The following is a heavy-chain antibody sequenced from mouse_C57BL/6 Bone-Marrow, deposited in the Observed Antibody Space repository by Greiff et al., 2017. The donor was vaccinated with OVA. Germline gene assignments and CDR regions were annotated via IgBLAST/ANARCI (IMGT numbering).Heavy chain of an antibody. CDR1: GFTFSSYA. J-gene: IGHJ3*01. CDR3: ARERRAY. Sequence: EVQGVESGGGLVKPGGSLKLSCAASGFTFSSYAMSWVRQTPEKRLEWVATISDGGSYTYYPDNVKGRFTISRDNAKNNLYLQMSHLKSEDTAMYYCARERRAYWGQGTLVTVSA. CDR2: ISDGGSYT. V-gene: IGHV5-4*01.